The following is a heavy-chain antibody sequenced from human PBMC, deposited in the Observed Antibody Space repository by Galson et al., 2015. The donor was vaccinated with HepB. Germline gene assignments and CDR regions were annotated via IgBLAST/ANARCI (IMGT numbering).Heavy chain of an antibody. CDR2: IYHSGNT. CDR3: ARGVGSYDLWSSWATDGWFDP. CDR1: SGSISSSHW. J-gene: IGHJ5*02. D-gene: IGHD3-3*01. Sequence: LSLTCAVSSGSISSSHWWSWVRQPPGKGLEWIGEIYHSGNTNYNPSLKSRVTISLDMSNNQSSLRLSPVTAADTAVYYCARGVGSYDLWSSWATDGWFDPWGQGTLVTVSS. V-gene: IGHV4-4*02.